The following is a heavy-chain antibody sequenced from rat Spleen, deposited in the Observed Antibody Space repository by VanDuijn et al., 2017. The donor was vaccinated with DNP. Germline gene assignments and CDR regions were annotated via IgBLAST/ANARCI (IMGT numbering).Heavy chain of an antibody. D-gene: IGHD1-9*01. CDR2: INLDGSRT. CDR1: GFTFSDYN. V-gene: IGHV5S10*01. Sequence: EVQLVESGGGLVQPGRSLKLSCAASGFTFSDYNMAWVRQTPEKGLEWVATINLDGSRTYCRDSVKGRFTVSRDNAKSSLYLQMDSLRSEDTATYYCTTESTYYGYFDYWGQGVMVTVSS. CDR3: TTESTYYGYFDY. J-gene: IGHJ2*01.